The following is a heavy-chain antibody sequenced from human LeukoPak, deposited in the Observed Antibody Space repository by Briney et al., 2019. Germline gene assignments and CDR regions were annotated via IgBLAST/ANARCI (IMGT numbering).Heavy chain of an antibody. CDR3: ARLSTYYDFWSGYYHYYYYYGMDV. CDR1: GGSISSSSYY. V-gene: IGHV4-39*01. D-gene: IGHD3-3*01. CDR2: IYYSGST. J-gene: IGHJ6*02. Sequence: SETLSLTCTVSGGSISSSSYYWGWIRQPPGKGLEWIGSIYYSGSTYYNPSLKSRVTISVDTSKNQFSLKLSSVTAADTAVYYCARLSTYYDFWSGYYHYYYYYGMDVWGQGTTVTVSS.